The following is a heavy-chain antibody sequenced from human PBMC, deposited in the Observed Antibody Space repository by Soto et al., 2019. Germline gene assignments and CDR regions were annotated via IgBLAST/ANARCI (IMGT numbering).Heavy chain of an antibody. CDR2: IYYSGST. CDR3: ARLLPSSSWYVGPKYYYMDV. V-gene: IGHV4-39*07. J-gene: IGHJ6*03. Sequence: SETLSLTCTVSGGSISSSSYYWGRIRQPPGKGLEWIGSIYYSGSTYYNPSLKSRVTISVDTSKNQFSLKLSSVTAADTAVYYCARLLPSSSWYVGPKYYYMDVWGKGTTVTVSS. CDR1: GGSISSSSYY. D-gene: IGHD6-13*01.